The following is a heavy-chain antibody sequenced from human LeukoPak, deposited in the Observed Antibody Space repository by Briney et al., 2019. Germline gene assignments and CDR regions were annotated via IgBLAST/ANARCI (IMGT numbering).Heavy chain of an antibody. CDR1: GGSISSSSYY. D-gene: IGHD4-11*01. V-gene: IGHV4-39*02. J-gene: IGHJ6*03. Sequence: SETLSLTCTVSGGSISSSSYYWGWIRQPPGKGLEWIGSIYYSGSTYYNPSLKSRVTISVDTSKNQFSLKLSSVTAADTAVYYCAGDYSNYTYYYYYYYMDVWGKGTTVTVSS. CDR3: AGDYSNYTYYYYYYYMDV. CDR2: IYYSGST.